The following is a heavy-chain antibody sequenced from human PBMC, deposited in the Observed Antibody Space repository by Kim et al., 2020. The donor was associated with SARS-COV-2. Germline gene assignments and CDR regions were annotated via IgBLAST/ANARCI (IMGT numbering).Heavy chain of an antibody. D-gene: IGHD2-15*01. J-gene: IGHJ4*02. CDR2: ISYDGSNK. CDR3: ARGPYCSGGSCYPSPLDY. Sequence: GGSLRLSCAASGFTFSSYAMHWVRQAPGKGLEWVAVISYDGSNKYYADSVKGRFTISRDNSKNTLYLQMNSLRAEDTAVYYCARGPYCSGGSCYPSPLDYWGQGTLVTVSS. V-gene: IGHV3-30*04. CDR1: GFTFSSYA.